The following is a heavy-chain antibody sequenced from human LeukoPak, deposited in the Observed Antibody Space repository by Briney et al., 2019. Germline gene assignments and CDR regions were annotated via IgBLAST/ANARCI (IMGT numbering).Heavy chain of an antibody. J-gene: IGHJ4*02. Sequence: GGSLRLSCAASGFTFSGSAMRWVRQASGKGLEWVGRIRSKANSYATAYAASVKGRFTISRDDSKNTAYLQMNSLKTEDTAVYYCTRRQTDDSSGYYAYWGQGTLVTVSS. CDR1: GFTFSGSA. CDR3: TRRQTDDSSGYYAY. V-gene: IGHV3-73*01. D-gene: IGHD3-22*01. CDR2: IRSKANSYAT.